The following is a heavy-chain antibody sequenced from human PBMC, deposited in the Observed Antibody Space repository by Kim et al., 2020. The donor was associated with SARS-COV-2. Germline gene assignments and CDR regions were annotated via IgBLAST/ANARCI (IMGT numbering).Heavy chain of an antibody. J-gene: IGHJ5*02. D-gene: IGHD2-8*02. CDR1: GGFISSSSYY. CDR2: IYYSGST. CDR3: AKKYTGGWYWFDP. Sequence: SETLFLTCTVPGGFISSSSYYWGWIRQPPGKGLEWIGSIYYSGSTYYNPSLKSRVTISVDTSKNQFSLKLSSVTAADTAMYYCAKKYTGGWYWFDPWGQGTLLTVSS. V-gene: IGHV4-39*01.